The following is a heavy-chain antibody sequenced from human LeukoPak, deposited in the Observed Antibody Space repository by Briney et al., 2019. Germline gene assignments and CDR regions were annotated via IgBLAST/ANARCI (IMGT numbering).Heavy chain of an antibody. CDR2: IYTSGST. Sequence: MPSQTLSLTCTVSGGSISSGSYYWSWIRQPAGKGLEWIGRIYTSGSTNYNPSLKSRVTISVDTYKNQFSLKLSSVTAADTAVYYCARGPITIFGVVVLYYFDYWGQGTLVTVSS. V-gene: IGHV4-61*02. D-gene: IGHD3-3*01. CDR3: ARGPITIFGVVVLYYFDY. J-gene: IGHJ4*02. CDR1: GGSISSGSYY.